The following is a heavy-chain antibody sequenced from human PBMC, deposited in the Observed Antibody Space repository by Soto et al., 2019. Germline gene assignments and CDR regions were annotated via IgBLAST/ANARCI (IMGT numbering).Heavy chain of an antibody. CDR2: LDAGAGDT. CDR1: GFCFTSYS. J-gene: IGHJ5*02. CDR3: ARGANWFDP. Sequence: GGSLSLSCAACGFCFTSYSTNWFRQAPGKGLEWVANLDAGAGDTPYADSVKGRFTISRDNAKNSLYLQMNSLRAEDTAVYYCARGANWFDPWGQGTLVTVSS. V-gene: IGHV3-7*05.